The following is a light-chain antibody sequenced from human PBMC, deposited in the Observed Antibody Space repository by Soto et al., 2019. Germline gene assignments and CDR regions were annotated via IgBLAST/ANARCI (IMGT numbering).Light chain of an antibody. CDR3: QQCGSLPGT. J-gene: IGKJ1*01. Sequence: EIVLTQSPGTLSLSPGDRATLSCRASQSINGNYLHWYQQKPGQAPRLLIFGTSSRATGSPDRFIGGGSGTDFTLTISRLEPEDFAVYYCQQCGSLPGTFGQGTKVESK. CDR1: QSINGNY. V-gene: IGKV3-20*01. CDR2: GTS.